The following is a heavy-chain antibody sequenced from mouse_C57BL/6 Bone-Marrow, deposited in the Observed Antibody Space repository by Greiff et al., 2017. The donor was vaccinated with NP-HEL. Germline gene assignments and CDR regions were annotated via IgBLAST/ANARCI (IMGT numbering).Heavy chain of an antibody. Sequence: LQLQQSGAELVRPGASVKLSCTASGFHIKDSYMPWVKPRPEQGLEWIGRIDPEDGDTAYAPKFQGKATMTADTSSNTAYLQLSSRTSEDTAVYYCTTVLWSLFDYWGQGTTLTVSS. CDR3: TTVLWSLFDY. V-gene: IGHV14-1*01. CDR2: IDPEDGDT. CDR1: GFHIKDSY. J-gene: IGHJ2*01. D-gene: IGHD1-1*02.